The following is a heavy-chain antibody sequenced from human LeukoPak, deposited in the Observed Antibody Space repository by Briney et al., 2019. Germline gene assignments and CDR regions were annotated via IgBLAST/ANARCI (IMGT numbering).Heavy chain of an antibody. V-gene: IGHV1-2*02. J-gene: IGHJ4*02. CDR2: INPNSGGT. CDR1: GYTFTGYY. Sequence: ASVRVSCKASGYTFTGYYMHWVRQAPGQGLERMGWINPNSGGTNYAQKFQGRVTMTRDTSISTAYMELSRLRSDDTAVYYCARFTPRLTREKFDYWGQGTLVTVSS. CDR3: ARFTPRLTREKFDY. D-gene: IGHD2-2*01.